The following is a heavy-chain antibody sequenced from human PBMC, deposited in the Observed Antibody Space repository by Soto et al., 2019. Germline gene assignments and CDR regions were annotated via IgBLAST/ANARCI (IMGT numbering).Heavy chain of an antibody. CDR3: ARRTADAFDI. V-gene: IGHV5-51*03. D-gene: IGHD1-1*01. CDR1: GYSYVDYW. Sequence: EVQLVQSGAEVKKPGESLKISCKGSGYSYVDYWIAWVRQMPGEGLEWMGIIYPDDSDTKYSPSFQGQVTISADKSITTAYLQWRSLKDADTAMYYCARRTADAFDIWGQGTKVTVSS. J-gene: IGHJ3*02. CDR2: IYPDDSDT.